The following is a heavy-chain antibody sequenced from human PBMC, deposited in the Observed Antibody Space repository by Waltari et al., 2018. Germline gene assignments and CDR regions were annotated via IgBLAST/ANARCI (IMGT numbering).Heavy chain of an antibody. D-gene: IGHD3-16*02. CDR2: VSAYNGNT. J-gene: IGHJ4*02. V-gene: IGHV1-18*01. CDR1: GYTFTSYG. Sequence: QVQLVQSGAEVKKPGASVKVSCKASGYTFTSYGISWVRQAPGQGLEWMGWVSAYNGNTNYGQKLQSRVTMTTDTSTSTAYMELRSLRSDDTAVYYCARVVSVYDYVWGSYRTRYFDYWGQGTLVTVSS. CDR3: ARVVSVYDYVWGSYRTRYFDY.